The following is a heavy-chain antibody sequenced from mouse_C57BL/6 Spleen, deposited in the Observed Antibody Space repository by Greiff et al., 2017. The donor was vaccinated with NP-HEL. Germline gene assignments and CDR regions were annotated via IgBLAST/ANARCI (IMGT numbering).Heavy chain of an antibody. CDR1: GYAFSSYW. CDR3: ARSDYYGSSYDFDY. J-gene: IGHJ2*01. CDR2: IYPGDGDT. Sequence: QVQLQQSGAELVKPGASVKISCKASGYAFSSYWMNWVKQRPGKGLEWIGQIYPGDGDTNYNGKFKGKATLTADKSSSTAYMQISSLTSEDSAVYFCARSDYYGSSYDFDYWGQGTTLTVSS. D-gene: IGHD1-1*01. V-gene: IGHV1-80*01.